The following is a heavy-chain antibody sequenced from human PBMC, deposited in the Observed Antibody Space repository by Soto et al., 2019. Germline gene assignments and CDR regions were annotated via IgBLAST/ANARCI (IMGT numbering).Heavy chain of an antibody. J-gene: IGHJ4*02. Sequence: GGSLRLSCAASGFTFSSYGMHWVRQAPGKGLECVAVIWYDESNKYYADSVKGRFTISRDNSKNTLYLQMNSLRAEDTAVYYCARGILWFGESTEFDYWGQGTLVTVSS. D-gene: IGHD3-10*01. CDR1: GFTFSSYG. CDR3: ARGILWFGESTEFDY. V-gene: IGHV3-33*01. CDR2: IWYDESNK.